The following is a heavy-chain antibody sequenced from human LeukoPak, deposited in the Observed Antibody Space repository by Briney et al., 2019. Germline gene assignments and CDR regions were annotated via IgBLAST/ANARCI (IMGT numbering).Heavy chain of an antibody. Sequence: GGSLRLSCAASGFTFDDYGMSWVRQAPGKGLEWVSGINWNGGSTGYADSVKGRFTISRDNAKNSLYLQMNSLRAEDTAVYYCASGDSSGWFDYWGQGTLVTVSS. D-gene: IGHD6-19*01. V-gene: IGHV3-20*04. CDR3: ASGDSSGWFDY. CDR2: INWNGGST. CDR1: GFTFDDYG. J-gene: IGHJ4*02.